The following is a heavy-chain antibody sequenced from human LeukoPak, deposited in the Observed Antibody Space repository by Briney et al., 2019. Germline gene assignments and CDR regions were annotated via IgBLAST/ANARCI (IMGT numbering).Heavy chain of an antibody. V-gene: IGHV3-23*01. CDR1: EFGFSIHA. CDR2: ISISGSKT. J-gene: IGHJ4*02. Sequence: GGSLRLSCAASEFGFSIHAMTWVRQAPGKGPEWVSAISISGSKTYYADSVKGRFTISRDNSKNTLYLQMNSLRAEDTAVYYCANEIRPNDYWGQGTQVTVSS. D-gene: IGHD4-17*01. CDR3: ANEIRPNDY.